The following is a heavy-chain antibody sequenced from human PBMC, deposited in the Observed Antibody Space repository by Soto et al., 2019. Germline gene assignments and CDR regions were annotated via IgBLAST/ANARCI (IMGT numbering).Heavy chain of an antibody. Sequence: QVQLVQSGAEVKKPGSSVKVSCKASGGTFSSYTISWVRQAPGQGLEWMGRIIPILGIANYAQKFQGRVTITADKSTSTGYVELSSLRSEDTDVYYCASRIMDTAMVTFDYWGQGTLVTVSS. CDR3: ASRIMDTAMVTFDY. J-gene: IGHJ4*02. CDR1: GGTFSSYT. V-gene: IGHV1-69*02. CDR2: IIPILGIA. D-gene: IGHD5-18*01.